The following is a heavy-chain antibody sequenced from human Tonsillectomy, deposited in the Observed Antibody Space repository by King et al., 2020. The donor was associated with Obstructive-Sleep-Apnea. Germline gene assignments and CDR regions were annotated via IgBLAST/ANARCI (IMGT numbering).Heavy chain of an antibody. CDR3: ARHLPQKRGIDY. CDR1: GFTFSTYA. D-gene: IGHD3-10*01. Sequence: VQLVESGGGVVQPGGSLRLSCAASGFTFSTYAMNWVRRAPGKGLEWVALVSDDVNNKYYADSVKGRFTISRDNSKNTLYLQMNSLRTEDTAAYYCARHLPQKRGIDYWGQGTLVTVSS. V-gene: IGHV3-30-3*01. J-gene: IGHJ4*02. CDR2: VSDDVNNK.